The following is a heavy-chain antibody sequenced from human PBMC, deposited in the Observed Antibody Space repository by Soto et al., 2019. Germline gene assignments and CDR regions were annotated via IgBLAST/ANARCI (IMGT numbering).Heavy chain of an antibody. J-gene: IGHJ4*02. V-gene: IGHV3-33*01. CDR2: IWHDGSNR. CDR3: ARGPRMGRGSNVTGYFDY. CDR1: GFSFSSYG. Sequence: QVQLVESGGGVVQPGRSLRLSCAASGFSFSSYGMHWVRQAPGKGLEWVAVIWHDGSNRYYADSVKGRFTISRDDSRNTLYMQMNSLRVEDTAVYYCARGPRMGRGSNVTGYFDYWGQGTLVTVSS. D-gene: IGHD3-10*01.